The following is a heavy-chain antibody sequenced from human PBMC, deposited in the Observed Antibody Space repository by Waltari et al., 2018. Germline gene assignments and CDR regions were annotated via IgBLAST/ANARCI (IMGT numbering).Heavy chain of an antibody. V-gene: IGHV3-64D*08. J-gene: IGHJ4*02. CDR3: VKERWVRQWLVFDF. Sequence: EVQLVESGGGLVQPGGSLRLSCSASGFTFSNFAMHWVRQAPGKGMEYLSGIPSNGGSTYYADSVKGRFTISRDNSKNTLYLQMTSLRPDDTAVYYCVKERWVRQWLVFDFWGQGTPVTVSS. CDR2: IPSNGGST. D-gene: IGHD6-19*01. CDR1: GFTFSNFA.